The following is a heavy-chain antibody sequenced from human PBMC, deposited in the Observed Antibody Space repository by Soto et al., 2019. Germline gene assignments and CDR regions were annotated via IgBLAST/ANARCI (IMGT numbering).Heavy chain of an antibody. D-gene: IGHD5-18*01. CDR2: ISAYNGNT. J-gene: IGHJ4*02. Sequence: GASVKVSCKASGYTFTSYGISWVRQAPGQGLEWMGWISAYNGNTNYAQKLQGRVTMTTDTSTSTAYMELRSLRSDDTAVYYCARETRGYSYAYFGYWGQGTLVTVSS. CDR1: GYTFTSYG. V-gene: IGHV1-18*01. CDR3: ARETRGYSYAYFGY.